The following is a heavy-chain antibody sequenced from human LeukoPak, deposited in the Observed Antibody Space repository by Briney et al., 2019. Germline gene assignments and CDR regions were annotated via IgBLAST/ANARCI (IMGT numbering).Heavy chain of an antibody. Sequence: PSETLSLTCTVSGASISSYYWSWIRQPPGKGLEWIGYIYYSGSTNYNPSLKSRVTISVDTSKNQFSLKLSSVTAADTAVYYCARVGYSSSWYPGAFQHWGQGTLVTVSS. CDR3: ARVGYSSSWYPGAFQH. CDR1: GASISSYY. V-gene: IGHV4-59*01. D-gene: IGHD6-13*01. CDR2: IYYSGST. J-gene: IGHJ1*01.